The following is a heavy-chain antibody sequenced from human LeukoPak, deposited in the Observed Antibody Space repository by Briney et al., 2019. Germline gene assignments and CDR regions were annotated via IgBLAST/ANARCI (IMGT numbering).Heavy chain of an antibody. Sequence: ASVKVSCKASRYTFTDYYMHWVRQAPGQGLEWMGWINPNSGGTNYAQKFQGRVTMTTDTSMSTGYMELSMLRSDDTAVYYCESVPATTGFDYWGQGTLVTVSS. V-gene: IGHV1-2*02. CDR1: RYTFTDYY. CDR2: INPNSGGT. CDR3: ESVPATTGFDY. D-gene: IGHD4-11*01. J-gene: IGHJ4*02.